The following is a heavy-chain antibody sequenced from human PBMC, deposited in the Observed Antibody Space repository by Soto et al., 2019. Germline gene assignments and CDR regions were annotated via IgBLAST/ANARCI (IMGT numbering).Heavy chain of an antibody. CDR3: AITYGDYGSNYFDY. J-gene: IGHJ4*02. CDR2: IWYDGSNK. V-gene: IGHV3-33*01. CDR1: GFTFSSYG. Sequence: GGSLRLSCAASGFTFSSYGMHWVRQAPGKGLEWVAVIWYDGSNKYYADSVKGRFTISRDNSKNTLYLQMNSLRAEDTAVYYCAITYGDYGSNYFDYWGQGTLVTVSP. D-gene: IGHD4-17*01.